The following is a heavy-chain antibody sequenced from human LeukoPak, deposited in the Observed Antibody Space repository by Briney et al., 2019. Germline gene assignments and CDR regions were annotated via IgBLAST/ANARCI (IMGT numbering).Heavy chain of an antibody. J-gene: IGHJ5*02. V-gene: IGHV3-74*01. Sequence: GGSLRLSCAASGFTFSNYWMHWVRQAPGKGLVWVSGINSDGSSTSYADSVKGRFTISRDNAKNTLYLQMNSLRAEDTAVYYCARSVDYGDYLNWFDPWGQEPWSPSPQ. CDR3: ARSVDYGDYLNWFDP. CDR1: GFTFSNYW. CDR2: INSDGSST. D-gene: IGHD4-17*01.